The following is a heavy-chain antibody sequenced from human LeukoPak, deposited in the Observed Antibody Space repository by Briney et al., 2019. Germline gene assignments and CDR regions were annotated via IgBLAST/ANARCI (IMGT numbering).Heavy chain of an antibody. CDR3: ARDRINMMVLGHDSGLDC. J-gene: IGHJ4*02. V-gene: IGHV3-30*19. D-gene: IGHD3-22*01. Sequence: GGSLRLSCVGSGFSLSEYGIHWVRQDPGKGLEWVAVVSYDGGQKYYADSVKGRFTISRETSRDTVSLEMNSLRVEDTAVYYCARDRINMMVLGHDSGLDCWGQGTLVTVSS. CDR1: GFSLSEYG. CDR2: VSYDGGQK.